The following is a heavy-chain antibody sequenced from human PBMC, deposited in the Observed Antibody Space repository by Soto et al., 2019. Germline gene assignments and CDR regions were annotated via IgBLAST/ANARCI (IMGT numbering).Heavy chain of an antibody. CDR3: LGHDYGAY. CDR2: IYTGGDA. J-gene: IGHJ4*02. V-gene: IGHV3-66*01. Sequence: EVQLVESGGGLVQPGGSLRLSCAASGFTVSSNYVSWVRQAPGKGLEWVSVIYTGGDAYYADSVKGRFTISRDNSKNTVYLQMKSLRADDTAVYYCLGHDYGAYWGQGTLVTVSS. CDR1: GFTVSSNY.